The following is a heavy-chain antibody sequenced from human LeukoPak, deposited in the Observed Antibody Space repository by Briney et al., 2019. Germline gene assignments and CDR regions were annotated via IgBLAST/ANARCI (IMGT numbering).Heavy chain of an antibody. CDR3: ARSSTMSTPIDY. V-gene: IGHV4-34*01. CDR2: INHSGST. D-gene: IGHD3-10*02. Sequence: KPSETLSLTCAVYGGSFSGYYWSWIRQPPGKGLEWIGEINHSGSTNYNPSLKSRVTISVDTSKNQFSLKLSSVTAADTAVYYCARSSTMSTPIDYWGQGTLVTVSS. CDR1: GGSFSGYY. J-gene: IGHJ4*02.